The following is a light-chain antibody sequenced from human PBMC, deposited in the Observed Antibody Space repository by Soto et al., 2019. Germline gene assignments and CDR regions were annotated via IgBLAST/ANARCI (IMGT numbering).Light chain of an antibody. V-gene: IGKV3-11*01. J-gene: IGKJ4*01. Sequence: EIVLRMSAGTLPVSTWDRVALSCMSSQSISDFLAWYQQKPGQAPRLLIYDASKRATDIPDRFIGSGSGTDFTLTISSLEPEDFAVYYCHQRSNWPPFTFGGGTKVDI. CDR2: DAS. CDR1: QSISDF. CDR3: HQRSNWPPFT.